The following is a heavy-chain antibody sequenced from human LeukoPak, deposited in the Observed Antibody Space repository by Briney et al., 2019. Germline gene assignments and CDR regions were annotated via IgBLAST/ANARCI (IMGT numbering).Heavy chain of an antibody. V-gene: IGHV4-30-2*03. CDR1: GGSISSGGYS. D-gene: IGHD1-1*01. Sequence: TSQTLSLTCAVSGGSISSGGYSWSWIRQPPGKGLEWIGSIYYSGSTYYNPSLKSRVTISVDTSKNQFSLKLSSVTAADTAVYYCARTTRGGYFDYWGQGTLVTVSS. CDR3: ARTTRGGYFDY. CDR2: IYYSGST. J-gene: IGHJ4*02.